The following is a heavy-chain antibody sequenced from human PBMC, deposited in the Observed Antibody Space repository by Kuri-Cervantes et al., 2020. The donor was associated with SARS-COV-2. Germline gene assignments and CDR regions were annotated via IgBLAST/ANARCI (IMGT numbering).Heavy chain of an antibody. Sequence: SETLSLTCTVSGGSISSYYWSWIRQPPGKGLEWIGEINYSGSTNYNPSLKSRVTISVDTSKNQFSLNLRSVTAADTAVYYCARGCEYSSACAKYYFDYWGQGTLVTVSS. CDR2: INYSGST. D-gene: IGHD6-19*01. J-gene: IGHJ4*02. CDR3: ARGCEYSSACAKYYFDY. CDR1: GGSISSYY. V-gene: IGHV4-34*01.